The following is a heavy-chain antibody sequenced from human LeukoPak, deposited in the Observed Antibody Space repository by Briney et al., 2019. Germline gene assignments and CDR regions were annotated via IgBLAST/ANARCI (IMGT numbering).Heavy chain of an antibody. CDR1: GFTFSNAW. CDR2: IKTKSDGGTT. CDR3: AWHYFDC. V-gene: IGHV3-15*01. Sequence: PGGSLRLSCAASGFTFSNAWMSWVRQAPGKGLEWIGRIKTKSDGGTTDYAAPVKGRFTMSRDDSKNTLYLQMNSLETEDTALYYCAWHYFDCWGQGTLVTVSA. J-gene: IGHJ4*02.